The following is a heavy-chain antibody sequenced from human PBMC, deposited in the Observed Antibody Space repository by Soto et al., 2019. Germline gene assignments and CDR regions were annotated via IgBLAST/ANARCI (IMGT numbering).Heavy chain of an antibody. CDR2: ISGSGGST. V-gene: IGHV3-23*01. CDR1: GFTFSSYA. CDR3: AKDKGFGIAVAGWTD. J-gene: IGHJ4*02. D-gene: IGHD6-19*01. Sequence: GGSLRLSCAASGFTFSSYAVSWVRQAPGKGLEWVSAISGSGGSTYYADSVKGRFTISRDNSKNTLYLQMNSLRAVDTAVYYCAKDKGFGIAVAGWTDWGQGTLVTVSS.